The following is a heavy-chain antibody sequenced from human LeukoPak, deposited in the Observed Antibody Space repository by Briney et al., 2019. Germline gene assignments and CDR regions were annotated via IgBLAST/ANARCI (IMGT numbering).Heavy chain of an antibody. CDR2: ISYIGST. Sequence: SETLSLTCAVSADSFSSHYWTWIRQPPGKGLEWIGYISYIGSTNYNPSLKSRVTISIDTSKNQFSLKLSSVTAADTAVYYCARDLVTVTKGFDIWGQGTMVSVST. D-gene: IGHD4-17*01. CDR3: ARDLVTVTKGFDI. CDR1: ADSFSSHY. J-gene: IGHJ3*02. V-gene: IGHV4-59*11.